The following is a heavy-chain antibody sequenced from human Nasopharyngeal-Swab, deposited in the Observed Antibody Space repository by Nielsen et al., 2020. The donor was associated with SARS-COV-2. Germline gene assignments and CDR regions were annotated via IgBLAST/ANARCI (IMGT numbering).Heavy chain of an antibody. Sequence: SETLSLTCTVSGGSIRSSTFYWGWIRQPPGKGLEWIGSIFHSGSAYYNPSLQRRVTLPVDPSKNHFSLKLSSVTAADTAIYYCARSSWFWDLDYWGQGTLVPVSA. CDR3: ARSSWFWDLDY. D-gene: IGHD6-13*01. V-gene: IGHV4-39*02. CDR2: IFHSGSA. CDR1: GGSIRSSTFY. J-gene: IGHJ4*02.